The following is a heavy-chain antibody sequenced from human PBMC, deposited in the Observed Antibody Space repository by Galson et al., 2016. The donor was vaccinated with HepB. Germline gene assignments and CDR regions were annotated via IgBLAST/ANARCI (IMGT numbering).Heavy chain of an antibody. V-gene: IGHV3-33*01. CDR1: GFTFSRFG. CDR2: IWYDGSNK. J-gene: IGHJ4*02. Sequence: SLRLSCAPSGFTFSRFGMHWVRQAPGKGLEWVAAIWYDGSNKYYADSVKGRFAISRDNRKNTLYLQMDSLRAEDTAVYFCARAPTFDYYVSGYYPYYFDYWGQGTLVTVSS. CDR3: ARAPTFDYYVSGYYPYYFDY. D-gene: IGHD3-22*01.